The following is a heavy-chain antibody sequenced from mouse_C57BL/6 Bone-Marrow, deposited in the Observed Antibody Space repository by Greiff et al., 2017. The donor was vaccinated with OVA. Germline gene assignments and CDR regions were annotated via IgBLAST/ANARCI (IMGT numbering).Heavy chain of an antibody. D-gene: IGHD2-4*01. Sequence: EVKLMESGGGLVQPGGSLKLSCAASGFTFSDYGMAWVRQAPRKGPEWVAFISNLAYSIYYADTVTGRFTISRENAKNTLYLEMSSLRSEDTAMYYCARRNYDRGFDYWGQGTTLTVSS. V-gene: IGHV5-15*01. CDR3: ARRNYDRGFDY. CDR2: ISNLAYSI. J-gene: IGHJ2*01. CDR1: GFTFSDYG.